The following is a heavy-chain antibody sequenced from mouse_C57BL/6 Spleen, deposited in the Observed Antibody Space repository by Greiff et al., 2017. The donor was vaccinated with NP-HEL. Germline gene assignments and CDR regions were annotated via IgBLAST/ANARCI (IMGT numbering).Heavy chain of an antibody. CDR3: TRDRLTVVGYPSFAY. D-gene: IGHD1-1*01. Sequence: EVMLVESGEGLVKPGGSLKLSCAASGFTFSSYAMSWVRQTPEKRLEWVAYISSGGDYIYYADTVKGRFTISRDNARNTLYLQMSSLKSEDTAMYYCTRDRLTVVGYPSFAYWGQGTLVTVSA. J-gene: IGHJ3*01. CDR2: ISSGGDYI. CDR1: GFTFSSYA. V-gene: IGHV5-9-1*02.